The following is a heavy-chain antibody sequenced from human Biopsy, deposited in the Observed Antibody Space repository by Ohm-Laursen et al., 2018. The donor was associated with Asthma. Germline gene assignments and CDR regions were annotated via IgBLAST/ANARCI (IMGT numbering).Heavy chain of an antibody. J-gene: IGHJ4*02. CDR2: IHYSGST. Sequence: VTLSLTWTVSGVSIRSYYWTWIRQPPGKGLEWIGNIHYSGSTYSNPSLKSRVTISVGTSKKQISLRLSSVIAADTAVYYCAGFCSGGNCPDHWGQGTLVTVSS. CDR1: GVSIRSYY. V-gene: IGHV4-59*01. CDR3: AGFCSGGNCPDH. D-gene: IGHD2-15*01.